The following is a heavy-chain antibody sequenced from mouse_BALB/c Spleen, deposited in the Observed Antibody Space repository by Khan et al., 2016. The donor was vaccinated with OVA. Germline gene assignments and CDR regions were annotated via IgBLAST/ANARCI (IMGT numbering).Heavy chain of an antibody. Sequence: VQLQESGPGLVTPSQSLSITCTVSGFSLTRYGIHWVRQPPGKGLEWLGIIWAGGSTNYNSALMSRLSITKDSSKSQVFLKMNSLQTDDTAIYYRARNREPNNFDYWGQGTTLTVSS. V-gene: IGHV2-9*02. CDR1: GFSLTRYG. CDR2: IWAGGST. CDR3: ARNREPNNFDY. J-gene: IGHJ2*01.